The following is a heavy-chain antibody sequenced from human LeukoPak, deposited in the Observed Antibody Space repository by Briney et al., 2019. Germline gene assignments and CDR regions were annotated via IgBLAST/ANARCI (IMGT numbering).Heavy chain of an antibody. V-gene: IGHV3-53*01. J-gene: IGHJ4*02. Sequence: GGSVRLSCAASGFTVSSNYMSWVRQAPGKGLEWVSVIYSGGSTYYADSVKGRFTISRDNSKNTLYLQMNSLRAEDTAVYYCAKYKVHYPREYFDYWGQGTLVTVSS. D-gene: IGHD1-14*01. CDR2: IYSGGST. CDR3: AKYKVHYPREYFDY. CDR1: GFTVSSNY.